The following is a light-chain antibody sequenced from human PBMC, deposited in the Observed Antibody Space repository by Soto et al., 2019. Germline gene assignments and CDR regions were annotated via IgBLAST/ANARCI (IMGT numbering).Light chain of an antibody. V-gene: IGKV1-27*01. Sequence: DIQMTQSPSSLSASVGDRVTITCRASQDINHSLAWYQQKPGKPPKLLIYAASTLQSGVPSRFSGGGSGTDFTLTINSLQPEDVVAYYCQRYNNGPPVTFGRGTKV. CDR2: AAS. J-gene: IGKJ3*01. CDR1: QDINHS. CDR3: QRYNNGPPVT.